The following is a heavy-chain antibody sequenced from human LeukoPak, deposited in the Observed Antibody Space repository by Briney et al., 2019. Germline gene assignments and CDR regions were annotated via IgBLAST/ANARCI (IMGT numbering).Heavy chain of an antibody. CDR1: RGSISSYY. D-gene: IGHD6-13*01. J-gene: IGHJ4*02. CDR3: AREPAAAGSFDY. CDR2: IYISGST. Sequence: SSETLSLTCTVSRGSISSYYWSWIRQPAGKGLEWIGRIYISGSTNYNPSLKSRVTMSVDTSKNQFSLKLSSVTAADTAEYYCAREPAAAGSFDYWGQGTLVTVSS. V-gene: IGHV4-4*07.